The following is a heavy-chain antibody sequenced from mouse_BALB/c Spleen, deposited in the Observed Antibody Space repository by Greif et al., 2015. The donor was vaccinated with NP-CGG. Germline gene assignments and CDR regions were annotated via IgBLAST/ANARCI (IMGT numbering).Heavy chain of an antibody. D-gene: IGHD2-14*01. CDR1: GYTFSSYW. J-gene: IGHJ2*01. CDR2: ILPGSGST. V-gene: IGHV1-9*01. Sequence: QVHVKQSGAELMKPGASVKISCKATGYTFSSYWIEWVKQRPGHGLEWIGEILPGSGSTNYNEKFKGKATFTADTSSNTAYMQLSSLTSEDSAVYYCARSDYRYDVDYWGQGTTLTVSS. CDR3: ARSDYRYDVDY.